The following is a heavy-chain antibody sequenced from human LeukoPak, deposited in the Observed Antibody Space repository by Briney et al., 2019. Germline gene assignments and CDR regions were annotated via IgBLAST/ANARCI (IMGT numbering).Heavy chain of an antibody. V-gene: IGHV3-66*01. CDR2: INSGGST. CDR3: ARDLAYYGSGKQNY. J-gene: IGHJ4*02. D-gene: IGHD3-10*01. Sequence: PGGSLRLSCAASGFTVSSNHMSWVRRAPGKGLEWVSVINSGGSTYYADFVKGRFTISRDNSKNTLYLQMNSLRAEDTAVYYCARDLAYYGSGKQNYWGQGTLVTVSS. CDR1: GFTVSSNH.